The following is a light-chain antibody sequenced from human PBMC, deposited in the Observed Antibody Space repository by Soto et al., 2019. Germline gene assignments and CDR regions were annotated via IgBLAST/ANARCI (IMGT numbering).Light chain of an antibody. CDR1: SSNIGSKY. CDR3: GTWYTSLCAGV. CDR2: DND. V-gene: IGLV1-51*01. J-gene: IGLJ2*01. Sequence: QSVLTQPPSVSAAPGQKVTISCSGSSSNIGSKYVSCYQQFPGAAPKLLIFDNDKRTSGSPDRFSGSKSGTSATLATNGLQTGEEDEYYYGTWYTSLCAGVFGGGTKLTVL.